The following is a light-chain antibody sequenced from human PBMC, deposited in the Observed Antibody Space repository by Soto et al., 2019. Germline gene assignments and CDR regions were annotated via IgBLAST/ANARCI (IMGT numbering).Light chain of an antibody. CDR2: GAS. CDR3: QHYHDWPFT. V-gene: IGKV3-15*01. J-gene: IGKJ3*01. CDR1: QSVATN. Sequence: EIVLTQSPAILSVSPGERVTLSCGASQSVATNLAWYQQKPGQAPRLLIYGASSRASGIPARFSGSGSGAEFTLTISGLQSEDFVVYYCQHYHDWPFTFG.